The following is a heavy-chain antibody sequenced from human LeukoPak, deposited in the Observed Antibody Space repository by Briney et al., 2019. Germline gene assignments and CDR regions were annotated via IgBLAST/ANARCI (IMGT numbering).Heavy chain of an antibody. Sequence: SETLSLTCAVYGGSFSGYYWSWIRQPPGKGLEWIGEINHSGSTNYNPSLKSRVTISVDTSKNLFSLKLSSVTAADTAVYYCASLGDDSSGYPFDYWGQGTLVTVSS. CDR3: ASLGDDSSGYPFDY. CDR1: GGSFSGYY. V-gene: IGHV4-34*01. D-gene: IGHD3-22*01. J-gene: IGHJ4*02. CDR2: INHSGST.